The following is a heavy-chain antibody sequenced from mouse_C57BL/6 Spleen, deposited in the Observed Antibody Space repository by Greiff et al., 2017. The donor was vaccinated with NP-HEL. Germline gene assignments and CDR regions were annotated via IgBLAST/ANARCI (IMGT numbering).Heavy chain of an antibody. V-gene: IGHV1-85*01. Sequence: QVQLQQSGPELVKPGASVKLSCKASGYTFTSYDINWVKQRPGQGLEWIGWIYPRDGSTKYNEKFKSKATLTVDTSSSTAYVELHSLTSEDSAVYFCARSPYGSKYYYAMDYWGQGTSVTVSS. J-gene: IGHJ4*01. CDR2: IYPRDGST. CDR1: GYTFTSYD. CDR3: ARSPYGSKYYYAMDY. D-gene: IGHD1-1*01.